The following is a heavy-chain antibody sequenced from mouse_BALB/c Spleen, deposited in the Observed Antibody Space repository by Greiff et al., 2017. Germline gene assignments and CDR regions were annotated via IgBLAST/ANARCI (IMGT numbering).Heavy chain of an antibody. CDR1: GYAFTNYL. D-gene: IGHD2-1*01. CDR2: INPGSGGT. CDR3: AREGYGNYEGGAMDY. Sequence: QVQLQQSGAELVRPGTSVKVSCKASGYAFTNYLIEWVKQRPGQGLEWIGVINPGSGGTNYNEKFKGKATLTADKSSSTAYMQLSSLTSDDSAVYFCAREGYGNYEGGAMDYWGQGTSVTVSS. V-gene: IGHV1-54*01. J-gene: IGHJ4*01.